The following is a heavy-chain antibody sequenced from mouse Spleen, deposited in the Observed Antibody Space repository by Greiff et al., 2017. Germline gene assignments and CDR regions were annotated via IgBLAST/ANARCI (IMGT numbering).Heavy chain of an antibody. J-gene: IGHJ2*01. V-gene: IGHV1-18*01. CDR3: ARRRDGMYYFDY. Sequence: EVQLQQSGPELVKPGASVKIPCKASGYTFTDYNMDWVKQSHGKSLEWIGDINPNNGGTIYNQKFKGKATLTVDKSSSTAYMELGSLTSEDTAVYYCARRRDGMYYFDYWGQGTTLTVSS. CDR1: GYTFTDYN. CDR2: INPNNGGT.